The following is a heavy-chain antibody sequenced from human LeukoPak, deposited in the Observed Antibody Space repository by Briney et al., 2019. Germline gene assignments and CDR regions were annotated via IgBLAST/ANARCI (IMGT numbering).Heavy chain of an antibody. CDR3: ARVRRGWFDP. Sequence: ASVKVSCKASGYTFTSYAMNWVRQAPGQGLEWMGWMNPTSGNTGYAQKFRGRVTMTRNTSISTAYMELSSLRSEDTAVYYCARVRRGWFDPWGQGTLVTVSS. D-gene: IGHD3-10*01. V-gene: IGHV1-8*02. J-gene: IGHJ5*02. CDR1: GYTFTSYA. CDR2: MNPTSGNT.